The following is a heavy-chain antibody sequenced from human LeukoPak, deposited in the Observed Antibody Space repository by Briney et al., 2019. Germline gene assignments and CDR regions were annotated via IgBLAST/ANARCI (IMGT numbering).Heavy chain of an antibody. D-gene: IGHD1-26*01. V-gene: IGHV4-39*07. J-gene: IGHJ6*03. CDR1: GGSIRSSSYY. CDR2: IYYTGST. Sequence: SETLSLTCTVSGGSIRSSSYYWGCIRQPPGKELEWIGSIYYTGSTYYNPSLKSRVTISVDTSRNQFSLRLSSVTAADTAVYYCARTTGSFYFYYYMDVWGKGTTVTVSS. CDR3: ARTTGSFYFYYYMDV.